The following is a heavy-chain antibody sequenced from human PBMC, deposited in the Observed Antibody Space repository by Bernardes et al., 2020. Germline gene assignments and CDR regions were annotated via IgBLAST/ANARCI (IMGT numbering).Heavy chain of an antibody. Sequence: GSLRLSCAASGFTFNNYAMTWVRQALGKGLEWVSLISATGGSTYYADSVKGRFTISRDNSKDTLYLQIHSLRAEDTAIYYCVKKTEPVAGQNCFDPWGQGTLVTVSS. CDR1: GFTFNNYA. CDR2: ISATGGST. D-gene: IGHD6-19*01. V-gene: IGHV3-23*01. CDR3: VKKTEPVAGQNCFDP. J-gene: IGHJ5*02.